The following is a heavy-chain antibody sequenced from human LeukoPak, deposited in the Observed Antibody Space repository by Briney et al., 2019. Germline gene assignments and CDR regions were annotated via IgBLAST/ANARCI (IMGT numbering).Heavy chain of an antibody. D-gene: IGHD1-26*01. V-gene: IGHV3-21*01. CDR2: ISSSSSYI. J-gene: IGHJ3*01. CDR1: GVSISGYE. Sequence: GGSLRLSCAASGVSISGYEWNWVRQAPGKGLEWVSSISSSSSYIYYADSVKGRFTISRDNAKNSLYLQMNSLRAEDTAVYYCARYERDGSYSAFDFWGQGTMVTVSS. CDR3: ARYERDGSYSAFDF.